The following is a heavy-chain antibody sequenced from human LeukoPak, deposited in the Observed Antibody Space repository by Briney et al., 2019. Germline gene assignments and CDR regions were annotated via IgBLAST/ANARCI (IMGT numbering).Heavy chain of an antibody. Sequence: APVKVSCKASGYTFTDYYMHWVRQAPGQGLEWMGWISAYNGNTNYAQKLQGRVTMTTDTSTSTAYMELRSLRSDDTAVYYCARDPGDTAMVDYWGQGTLVTVSS. CDR1: GYTFTDYY. CDR3: ARDPGDTAMVDY. V-gene: IGHV1-18*04. CDR2: ISAYNGNT. J-gene: IGHJ4*02. D-gene: IGHD5-18*01.